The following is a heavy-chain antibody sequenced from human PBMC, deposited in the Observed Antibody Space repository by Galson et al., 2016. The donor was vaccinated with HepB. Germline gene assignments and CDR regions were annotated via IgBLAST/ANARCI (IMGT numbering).Heavy chain of an antibody. Sequence: SLRLSCAASGFTFNTYAMTWVRQAPGKGLEWVSSISSSDGRTWYADSVRGRFTISTDNSKTTLYVQMNSLRVDDSAIYYCAKSQFALPDSVWFHAFDLWGQGTVVSVSS. CDR1: GFTFNTYA. CDR2: ISSSDGRT. J-gene: IGHJ3*01. CDR3: AKSQFALPDSVWFHAFDL. V-gene: IGHV3-23*01. D-gene: IGHD6-19*01.